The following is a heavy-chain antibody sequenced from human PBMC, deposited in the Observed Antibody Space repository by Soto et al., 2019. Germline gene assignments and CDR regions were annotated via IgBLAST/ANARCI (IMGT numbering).Heavy chain of an antibody. V-gene: IGHV3-53*02. J-gene: IGHJ6*02. CDR3: ARDPPATRHGMDV. CDR2: IYSGGST. CDR1: GFTVSSSY. Sequence: EVQLVETGGGLIQPWGSLRLSCAASGFTVSSSYMSWVRQAPGKGLEWVSVIYSGGSTYYADSVRGRFTISRDNSKNTLYLQMKSLRAEDTAVYYCARDPPATRHGMDVWGQGTTVTVSS.